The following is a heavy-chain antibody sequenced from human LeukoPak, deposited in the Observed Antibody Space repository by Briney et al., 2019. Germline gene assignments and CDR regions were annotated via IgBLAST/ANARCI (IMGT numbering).Heavy chain of an antibody. D-gene: IGHD5-18*01. Sequence: GGSLRLSCAASGFTFSSYAMHWVRQAPGKGLEWVAVISYDGSNKYYADSVKGRFTISRDNSKNTLYLQMNSLRAEDTAVYYCAKAPELWLPFDYWGQGTLVTVSS. V-gene: IGHV3-30*04. CDR3: AKAPELWLPFDY. CDR1: GFTFSSYA. CDR2: ISYDGSNK. J-gene: IGHJ4*02.